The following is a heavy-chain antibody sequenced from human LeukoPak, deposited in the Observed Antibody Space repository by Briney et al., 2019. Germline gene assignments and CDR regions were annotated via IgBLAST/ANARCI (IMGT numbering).Heavy chain of an antibody. CDR3: AKDPIFSGSYGVFDY. V-gene: IGHV3-23*01. Sequence: GGSLRLSCAASGFTFSSYAMHWVRQAPGKGLEWVSTIIDSGNSIYYADSAEGRFTISRDNSKNTLYLQMNSLRAGDTAVYYCAKDPIFSGSYGVFDYWGLGTLVTVSS. CDR2: IIDSGNSI. CDR1: GFTFSSYA. D-gene: IGHD1-26*01. J-gene: IGHJ4*02.